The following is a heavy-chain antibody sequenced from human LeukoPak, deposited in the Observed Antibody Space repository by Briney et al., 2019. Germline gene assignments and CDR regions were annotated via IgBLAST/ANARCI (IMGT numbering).Heavy chain of an antibody. V-gene: IGHV4-34*01. Sequence: SETLSLTCAVSGGSFSGYIWSWVRQPPGKGLGWVGEINHSGSTTYNRSLESRVTMSLDTSKTQSSLTLTSVPAADTAVYYCARGRWGYYDSSGHSPGYFQHWARAPWSPSPQ. D-gene: IGHD3-22*01. J-gene: IGHJ1*01. CDR2: INHSGST. CDR1: GGSFSGYI. CDR3: ARGRWGYYDSSGHSPGYFQH.